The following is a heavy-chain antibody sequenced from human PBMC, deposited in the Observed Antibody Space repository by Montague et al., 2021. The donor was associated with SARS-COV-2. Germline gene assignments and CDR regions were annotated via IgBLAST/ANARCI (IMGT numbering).Heavy chain of an antibody. CDR2: IYQSGSA. D-gene: IGHD3-10*01. CDR3: ATGTRMYGMGF. Sequence: TLSLTCVVSGGSVSSGDYSWSWIRQSPGKGLEWIGYIYQSGSAYYNPSLKSRVTISIDTSSNQFSLNLRSVTAADTGLYYCATGTRMYGMGFWGQGTTVTVSS. CDR1: GGSVSSGDYS. J-gene: IGHJ6*02. V-gene: IGHV4-30-2*06.